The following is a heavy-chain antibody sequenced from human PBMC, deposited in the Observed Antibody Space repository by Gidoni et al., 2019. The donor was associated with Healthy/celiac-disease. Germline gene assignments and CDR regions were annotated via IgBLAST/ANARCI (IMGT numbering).Heavy chain of an antibody. CDR1: GFSLSTSGMR. D-gene: IGHD3-10*01. V-gene: IGHV2-70*04. Sequence: QVTLKESGPALVKPTQTLTLTCTFSGFSLSTSGMRVSWIRQPPGKALEWLARIDWDDDTFYSTSLKTRLTISKDTSKNQVVLTMTNMDPVDTATYYCARSSLWFGELSFDYWGQGTLVTVSS. CDR2: IDWDDDT. J-gene: IGHJ4*02. CDR3: ARSSLWFGELSFDY.